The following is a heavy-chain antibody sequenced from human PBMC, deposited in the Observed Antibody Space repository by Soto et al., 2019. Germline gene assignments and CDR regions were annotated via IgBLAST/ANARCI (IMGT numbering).Heavy chain of an antibody. CDR1: GFTFSSYG. CDR3: AKESFEDTSFVWGGMDV. Sequence: PGGSLRLSCAGSGFTFSSYGMHWVRQAPGKGLEWVAVISYDGSNKYYADSVKGRFTISRDNSKNTLYLQMNSLRAEDTAVYYCAKESFEDTSFVWGGMDVWGQGTTVTVSS. V-gene: IGHV3-30*18. CDR2: ISYDGSNK. J-gene: IGHJ6*02. D-gene: IGHD3-16*01.